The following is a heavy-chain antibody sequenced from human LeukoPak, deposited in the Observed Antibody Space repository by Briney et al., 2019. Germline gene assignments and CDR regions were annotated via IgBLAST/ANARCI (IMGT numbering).Heavy chain of an antibody. J-gene: IGHJ5*02. D-gene: IGHD1-26*01. CDR2: MNTNSGNT. CDR3: ARVHDQEPNGWFGP. CDR1: GYTFSSYD. Sequence: ASVKVSCKASGYTFSSYDINWVRQATGQGLEWTGWMNTNSGNTGFAQKFKGRLTLTRDTSIGTAYMELSSLKPEDTAIYYCARVHDQEPNGWFGPWGQGTQVTVSS. V-gene: IGHV1-8*02.